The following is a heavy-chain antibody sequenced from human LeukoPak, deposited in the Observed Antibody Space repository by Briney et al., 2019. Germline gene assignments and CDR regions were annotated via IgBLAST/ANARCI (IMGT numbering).Heavy chain of an antibody. V-gene: IGHV3-23*01. CDR1: GFTFSKYA. CDR3: AKDLEAVAGTIVNDY. CDR2: IGASGGTT. D-gene: IGHD6-19*01. J-gene: IGHJ4*02. Sequence: GGSLRLSCAVSGFTFSKYATNWVRQGPGKGLEWVSGIGASGGTTYYADSVQGRFTISRDNSKNTLYLQLNRLRAEDTGVYFCAKDLEAVAGTIVNDYWGQGTLVTVSS.